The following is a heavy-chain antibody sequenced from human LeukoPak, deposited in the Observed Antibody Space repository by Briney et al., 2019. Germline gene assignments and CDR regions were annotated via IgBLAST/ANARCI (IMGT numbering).Heavy chain of an antibody. D-gene: IGHD3-3*01. CDR3: ARLRFGSGYPYYFDY. V-gene: IGHV4-34*01. CDR2: INHSGST. Sequence: PSETLSLTCAVYGGSFSGYYWGWIRQPPGKGLEWIGEINHSGSTNYNPSLKSRVTISVDTSKNQFSLKLSSVTAADTAVYYCARLRFGSGYPYYFDYWGQGTLVTVPS. J-gene: IGHJ4*02. CDR1: GGSFSGYY.